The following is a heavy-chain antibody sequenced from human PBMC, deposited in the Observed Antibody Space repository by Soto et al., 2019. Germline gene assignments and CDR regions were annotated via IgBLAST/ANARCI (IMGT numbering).Heavy chain of an antibody. CDR1: GGSISSGDYY. Sequence: PSETLSLTCTVSGGSISSGDYYWSWIRQPPGKGLEWIGYIYYTGSTYYNPSLKSRLTISVDTSKNQFSLKLSSVTAADTAVYYCARERPYYYGSESYYNPWRVDYWGQGTLVIVSS. D-gene: IGHD3-10*01. CDR2: IYYTGST. CDR3: ARERPYYYGSESYYNPWRVDY. V-gene: IGHV4-30-4*01. J-gene: IGHJ4*02.